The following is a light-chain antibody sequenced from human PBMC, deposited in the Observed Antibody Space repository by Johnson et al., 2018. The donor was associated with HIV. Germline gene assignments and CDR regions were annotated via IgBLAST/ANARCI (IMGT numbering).Light chain of an antibody. V-gene: IGLV1-51*01. CDR1: SSNIGNNY. CDR3: GAWDSSLGAHYV. CDR2: DNN. J-gene: IGLJ1*01. Sequence: QSVLSQPPSVSAAPGHKVTISCSGSSSNIGNNYVSWYQQFPGTAPKLLIYDNNKRPSGIPDRFSASMSGTSATLDITGLQTGDEGDYYCGAWDSSLGAHYVFGTGTRVTVL.